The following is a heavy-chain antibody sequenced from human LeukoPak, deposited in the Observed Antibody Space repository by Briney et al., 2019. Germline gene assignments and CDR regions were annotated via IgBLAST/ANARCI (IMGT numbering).Heavy chain of an antibody. CDR3: ARDSSSWYLYDYYYYGMDV. CDR2: IKQDGSEK. Sequence: PGGSLRLSYAASGFTFSAYAMSWVRQAPGKGLEWVANIKQDGSEKYYVDSVKGRFTISRDNAKNSLYLQMNSLRAEDTAAYYCARDSSSWYLYDYYYYGMDVWGQGTTVTVSS. J-gene: IGHJ6*02. D-gene: IGHD6-13*01. V-gene: IGHV3-7*03. CDR1: GFTFSAYA.